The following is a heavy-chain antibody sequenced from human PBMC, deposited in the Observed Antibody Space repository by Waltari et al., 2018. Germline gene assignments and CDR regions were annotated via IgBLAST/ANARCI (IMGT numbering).Heavy chain of an antibody. CDR2: IYSGGST. J-gene: IGHJ6*02. CDR1: GFTVSSNY. D-gene: IGHD3-10*01. V-gene: IGHV3-66*02. CDR3: ARGVGFGDYYYYGMDV. Sequence: EVQLVESGGGLVQPGGSLRLSCAASGFTVSSNYMSWVRQAPGKGLEWVPVIYSGGSTYYADSVKGRFTISRDNSKNTLYLQMNSLRAEDTAVYYCARGVGFGDYYYYGMDVWGQGTTVTVSS.